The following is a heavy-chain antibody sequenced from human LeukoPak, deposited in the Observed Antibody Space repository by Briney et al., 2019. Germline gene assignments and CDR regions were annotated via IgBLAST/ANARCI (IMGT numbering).Heavy chain of an antibody. CDR1: GFTFSDFY. V-gene: IGHV3-11*01. D-gene: IGHD3-10*01. J-gene: IGHJ4*02. Sequence: GGSLRLSCVASGFTFSDFYMRWIRQAPGKGLEWISYITCSGSTIDYADSVKGRFTISRDKPKNSLYLQMDSLRAEDTATYYCVRDGSLHYYGSGRDVGGQGTLVIASS. CDR3: VRDGSLHYYGSGRDV. CDR2: ITCSGSTI.